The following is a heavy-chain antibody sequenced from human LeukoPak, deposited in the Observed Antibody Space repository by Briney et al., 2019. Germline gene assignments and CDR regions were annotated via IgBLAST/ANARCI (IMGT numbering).Heavy chain of an antibody. D-gene: IGHD2-15*01. CDR2: ISVSGGGT. Sequence: GGSLRLSCAASGFTFGTYAMSWVRQASGKGLQWVSAISVSGGGTYYADSVKGRFTISRDNSTNTLYLQMNSLRAEDTAVYYCAKGRYCSGGSCYGAQSLIDYWGQGTLVTVSS. CDR1: GFTFGTYA. CDR3: AKGRYCSGGSCYGAQSLIDY. V-gene: IGHV3-23*01. J-gene: IGHJ4*02.